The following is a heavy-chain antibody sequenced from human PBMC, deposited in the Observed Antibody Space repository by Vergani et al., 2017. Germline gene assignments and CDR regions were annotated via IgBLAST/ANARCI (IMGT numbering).Heavy chain of an antibody. D-gene: IGHD5-18*01. Sequence: QVQLVESGGGVVQPGRSLRLSCAASGFTFSSYGMHWVRQAPGKGLEWVAVIWYDGSNKDYSDSVKGRFTISRDNSKNTMYLQMNSLRAEDTAVYYCARDQGMDTAMTNEYYFDYWGQGTLVTVSS. CDR1: GFTFSSYG. J-gene: IGHJ4*02. CDR3: ARDQGMDTAMTNEYYFDY. V-gene: IGHV3-33*01. CDR2: IWYDGSNK.